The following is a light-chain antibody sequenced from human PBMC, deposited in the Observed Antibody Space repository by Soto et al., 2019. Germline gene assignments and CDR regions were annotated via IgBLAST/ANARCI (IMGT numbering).Light chain of an antibody. J-gene: IGLJ1*01. CDR2: DVS. CDR3: SSYPSSSTR. CDR1: RSDVGSYNY. Sequence: QSALTQPASLSGSPGQSITRSCTGTRSDVGSYNYVSGYQQHPGKAPKLMIYDVSDRPSVISSRFSGSKSGNTASLTISGLQTEDEADYYCSSYPSSSTRFGTGTKLTVL. V-gene: IGLV2-14*03.